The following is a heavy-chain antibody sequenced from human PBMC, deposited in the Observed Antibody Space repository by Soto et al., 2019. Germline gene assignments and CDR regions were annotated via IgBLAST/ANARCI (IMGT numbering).Heavy chain of an antibody. CDR3: AREGASLF. CDR1: GFTFSSYW. J-gene: IGHJ4*02. CDR2: VKSDEGYT. V-gene: IGHV3-74*01. Sequence: EVQLVESGGGLVQPGGARRLSCAASGFTFSSYWMHWFRQAPGKGLVWFARVKSDEGYTAYADSVKGRFSISRDNANNMLYLQINSLRVEDTAVYYCAREGASLFWGQGTPVTVSS.